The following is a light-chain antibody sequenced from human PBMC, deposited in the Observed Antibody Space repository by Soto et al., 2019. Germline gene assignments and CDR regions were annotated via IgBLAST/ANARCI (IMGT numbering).Light chain of an antibody. CDR3: MQALQTPRT. CDR2: LGS. Sequence: DIVMTQSPLSLPVTPGEPASISCRSSQSLLHSNGNNYLEWYLQKPGQSPQLLIYLGSSRAAGVPDRFSGIGSGTDCTLNIRRVEAEDVGVYYCMQALQTPRTFGQGTKVEIK. J-gene: IGKJ1*01. CDR1: QSLLHSNGNNY. V-gene: IGKV2-28*01.